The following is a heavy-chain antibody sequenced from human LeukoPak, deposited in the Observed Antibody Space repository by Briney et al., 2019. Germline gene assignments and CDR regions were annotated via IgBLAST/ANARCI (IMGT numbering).Heavy chain of an antibody. Sequence: PGVSLRLSCAASGFPFSTYSMHWVRQAPGKGLEWVSYICSGSSTIYYADSVRGRFTISRDHPKNALYAQMNRLKDEDTDVYYCGRENPCGLRQIWERDYWRRKTVDSVFS. CDR3: GRENPCGLRQIWERDY. V-gene: IGHV3-48*02. CDR1: GFPFSTYS. J-gene: IGHJ4*02. CDR2: ICSGSSTI. D-gene: IGHD1-26*01.